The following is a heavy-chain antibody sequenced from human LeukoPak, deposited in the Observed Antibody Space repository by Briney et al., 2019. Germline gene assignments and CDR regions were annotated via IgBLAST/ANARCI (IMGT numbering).Heavy chain of an antibody. CDR3: ARGGGIAASGLNWFDP. V-gene: IGHV3-30*04. Sequence: GGSLRLSRAASGFTFSSYAMHWVRQAPGKGLEWVAVTSYDGSNKYYADSVKGRFTISRDNSKNTLYLQMNSLRAEDTAVYYCARGGGIAASGLNWFDPWGQGALVTVSS. CDR2: TSYDGSNK. D-gene: IGHD6-13*01. J-gene: IGHJ5*02. CDR1: GFTFSSYA.